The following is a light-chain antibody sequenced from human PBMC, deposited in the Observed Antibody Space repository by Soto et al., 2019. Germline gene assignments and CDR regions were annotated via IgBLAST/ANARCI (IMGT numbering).Light chain of an antibody. CDR3: QQYGSSPLT. Sequence: GERATLSCRASQSVSSSYLAWYQQKPGQAPRLLIYGASSRATGIPDRFSGSGSGTDFTLTISRLEPEDFAVYYCQQYGSSPLTFGQGTKVDIK. CDR2: GAS. CDR1: QSVSSSY. J-gene: IGKJ1*01. V-gene: IGKV3-20*01.